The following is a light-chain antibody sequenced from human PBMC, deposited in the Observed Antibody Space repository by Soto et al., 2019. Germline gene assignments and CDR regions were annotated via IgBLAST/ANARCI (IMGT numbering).Light chain of an antibody. V-gene: IGKV1-39*01. CDR1: QIISSF. CDR3: QQSYSTPYT. Sequence: DIQMTQSPSSLSASVGDRVTITCRASQIISSFLNWYQQEPGKAPKLLIYGASSLQRGVPSRFSGGGSETDFTLTTGSLQPEDVATYYCQQSYSTPYTFGQGTELEIK. CDR2: GAS. J-gene: IGKJ2*01.